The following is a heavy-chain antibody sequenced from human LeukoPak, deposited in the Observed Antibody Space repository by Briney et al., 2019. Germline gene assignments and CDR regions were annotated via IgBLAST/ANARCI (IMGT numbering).Heavy chain of an antibody. CDR2: IYPTGST. V-gene: IGHV4-4*07. D-gene: IGHD6-6*01. CDR3: ARQRSSSSGYFQH. Sequence: SETLSLTCTVSGGSISSYYWSWIRQPAGKGLEWIGRIYPTGSTNYNPSLKSRVTMSVDASEKQLSLKLSSVTAADTAVYYCARQRSSSSGYFQHWGQGTLVTVSS. J-gene: IGHJ1*01. CDR1: GGSISSYY.